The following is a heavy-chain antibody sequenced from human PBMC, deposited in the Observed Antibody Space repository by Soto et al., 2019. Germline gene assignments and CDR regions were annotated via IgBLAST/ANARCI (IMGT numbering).Heavy chain of an antibody. D-gene: IGHD6-19*01. CDR1: GDSISSGGHY. Sequence: QVQLQESGPGLVEPSQTLSLICSVSGDSISSGGHYWSWIRQHPGKGLEWIGYIYYSGSTDYNPSLQSRVIISVDTSKNQFSLTLSSVTAADTAVYYCARGTGVAVPGIALMSYGMDVWGQGTTVIVSS. CDR2: IYYSGST. J-gene: IGHJ6*02. V-gene: IGHV4-31*03. CDR3: ARGTGVAVPGIALMSYGMDV.